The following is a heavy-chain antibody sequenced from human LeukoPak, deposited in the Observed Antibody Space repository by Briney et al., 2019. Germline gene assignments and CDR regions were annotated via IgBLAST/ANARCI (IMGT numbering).Heavy chain of an antibody. CDR3: ARILQSGYSHYFDY. Sequence: SGPTLVKPTQTLTLTCTFSGFSLSTSGMCVSWIRQPPGKALEWLARIDWDDDKYYSTSLKTRLTISKDTSKNQVVLTMTNMEPVDTATYYCARILQSGYSHYFDYWGQGTLVTVSS. J-gene: IGHJ4*02. CDR1: GFSLSTSGMC. V-gene: IGHV2-70*11. CDR2: IDWDDDK. D-gene: IGHD5-18*01.